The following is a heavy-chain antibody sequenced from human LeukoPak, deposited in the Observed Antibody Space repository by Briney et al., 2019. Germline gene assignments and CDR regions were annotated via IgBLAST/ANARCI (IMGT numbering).Heavy chain of an antibody. D-gene: IGHD6-13*01. CDR1: GFTFSTYA. V-gene: IGHV3-23*01. CDR3: AKQSAGSAAWYSLHYDF. J-gene: IGHJ4*02. Sequence: PGGSLRLSCAASGFTFSTYALSWVRQAPGKGLEWVSGISASGGDTYYADSVKGRFTISRDNSKGTLYLQMNGLRAEDTAVYFCAKQSAGSAAWYSLHYDFWGQGTLVTVSS. CDR2: ISASGGDT.